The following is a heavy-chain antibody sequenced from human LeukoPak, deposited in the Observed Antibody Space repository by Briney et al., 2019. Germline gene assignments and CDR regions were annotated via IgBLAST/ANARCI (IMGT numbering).Heavy chain of an antibody. V-gene: IGHV4-39*07. CDR3: ARESIAAAGIWGIYYYYYMDV. CDR2: IFYSGIT. D-gene: IGHD6-13*01. J-gene: IGHJ6*03. Sequence: SETLSLTCNVSGGSIISGGSYWGWIRQPPGRGLEWIGSIFYSGITYYNPSLKSRVTISVDTSKNQFSLRLSSVTAADTAVYYCARESIAAAGIWGIYYYYYMDVWGKGTTVTVSS. CDR1: GGSIISGGSY.